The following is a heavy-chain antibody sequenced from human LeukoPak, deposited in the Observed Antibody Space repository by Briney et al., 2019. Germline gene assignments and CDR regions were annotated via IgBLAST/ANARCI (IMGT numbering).Heavy chain of an antibody. CDR1: GGSISSGGYY. V-gene: IGHV4-31*03. CDR2: IYYSGST. CDR3: ARAVGYYDFWSGYYYPYGWFDP. D-gene: IGHD3-3*01. J-gene: IGHJ5*02. Sequence: PSQTLSLTCTVSGGSISSGGYYWSWIRQHPGKGLEWIGYIYYSGSTYYNPSLKSRVTISVDTSKNQFSLKLSSVTAADTAVYYCARAVGYYDFWSGYYYPYGWFDPWGQGTLVTVSS.